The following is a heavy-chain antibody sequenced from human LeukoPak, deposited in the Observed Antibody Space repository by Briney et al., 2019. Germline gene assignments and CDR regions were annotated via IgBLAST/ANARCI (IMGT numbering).Heavy chain of an antibody. Sequence: PSETLSLTCTVSGGSISSSSYYWGWIRQPPGKGLEWIGYIYYSGSTNYNPSLKSRVTISVDTSKNQFSLKLSSVTAADTAVYYCTTGDGDYWGQGTLVTVSS. CDR2: IYYSGST. CDR3: TTGDGDY. V-gene: IGHV4-61*05. CDR1: GGSISSSSYY. J-gene: IGHJ4*02. D-gene: IGHD7-27*01.